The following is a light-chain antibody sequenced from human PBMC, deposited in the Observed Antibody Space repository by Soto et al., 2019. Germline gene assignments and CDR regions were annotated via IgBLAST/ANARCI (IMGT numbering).Light chain of an antibody. Sequence: DIAMTRSPDSLVVSLGERATISCRSSQSVLSSSNNKNYLTWYQHKPGQPPKLLIYWASTRESGVPDRFSGSGSGTDFTLTISSLQAEDVAVYYCQQYYSAPYTFGQGTKLEIK. CDR1: QSVLSSSNNKNY. V-gene: IGKV4-1*01. J-gene: IGKJ2*01. CDR2: WAS. CDR3: QQYYSAPYT.